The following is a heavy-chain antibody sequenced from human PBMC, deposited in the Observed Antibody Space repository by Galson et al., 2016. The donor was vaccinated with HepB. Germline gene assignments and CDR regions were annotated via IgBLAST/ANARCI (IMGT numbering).Heavy chain of an antibody. CDR1: GGSFSNYY. D-gene: IGHD4-17*01. J-gene: IGHJ4*02. CDR2: TYYSGFT. CDR3: ASSPRNDYGDPGTYYFDS. V-gene: IGHV4-59*01. Sequence: SETLSLTCTVSGGSFSNYYWSWIRQPPGKRLEWIGYTYYSGFTNYNPSLNSRVTMSVDTSKNQFSLRLNSVTAADTAVYYCASSPRNDYGDPGTYYFDSWAREPWSPSPQ.